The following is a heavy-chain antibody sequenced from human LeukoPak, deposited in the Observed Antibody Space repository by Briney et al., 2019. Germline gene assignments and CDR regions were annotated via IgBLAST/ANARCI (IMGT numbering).Heavy chain of an antibody. CDR3: ARESYDFWSGYPQFFDP. D-gene: IGHD3-3*01. J-gene: IGHJ5*02. Sequence: GGSLRLSCAASGFTFRDFYMSWIRQAPGKGPEWLSYISNSGGTIYYAVSVKGRFTISRDNTKNSVYLQMNSLRVEDTAVYYCARESYDFWSGYPQFFDPWGQGTMGIVSS. CDR1: GFTFRDFY. V-gene: IGHV3-11*01. CDR2: ISNSGGTI.